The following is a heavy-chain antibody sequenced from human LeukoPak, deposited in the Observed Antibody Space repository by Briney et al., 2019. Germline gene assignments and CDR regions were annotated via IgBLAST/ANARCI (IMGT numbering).Heavy chain of an antibody. J-gene: IGHJ3*02. Sequence: GGSLTLSCAASGFTFSSYAMSWVRQAPGKGLVWVSRINGAGSTTNYADSVKGRFTISRDNGKNTLYLQMNSLRAEDTAIYYCARPIRGYDGFDIWGQGSMVTVSS. V-gene: IGHV3-74*01. D-gene: IGHD5-12*01. CDR3: ARPIRGYDGFDI. CDR1: GFTFSSYA. CDR2: INGAGSTT.